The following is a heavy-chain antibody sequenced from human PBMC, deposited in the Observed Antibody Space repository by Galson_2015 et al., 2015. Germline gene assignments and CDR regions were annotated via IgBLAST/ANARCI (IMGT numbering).Heavy chain of an antibody. Sequence: SLRLSCAASGFTFSSYVMSWVRQAPGKGLEWVSAISGSGGSTNYADSVKGQFTISRDNSKNTLFLQMNSLRAEDTAVYYCAKDKGRGIYDYIWGSFEYWGQGTLVTVSS. V-gene: IGHV3-23*01. CDR3: AKDKGRGIYDYIWGSFEY. CDR2: ISGSGGST. D-gene: IGHD3-16*01. J-gene: IGHJ4*02. CDR1: GFTFSSYV.